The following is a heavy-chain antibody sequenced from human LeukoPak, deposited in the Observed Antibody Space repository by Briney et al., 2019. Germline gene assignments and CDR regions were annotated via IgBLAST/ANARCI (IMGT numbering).Heavy chain of an antibody. D-gene: IGHD3-16*02. CDR1: GFTFSIYG. CDR2: ISSSSSYI. J-gene: IGHJ4*02. V-gene: IGHV3-21*01. Sequence: GGSLRLSCAASGFTFSIYGMQWVRQAPGKGLEWVSSISSSSSYIYYADSVKGRFTISRDNAKNSLYLQMNSLRAEDTAVYYCARALTYYDYVWGSYRYIYFDYWGQGTLVTVSS. CDR3: ARALTYYDYVWGSYRYIYFDY.